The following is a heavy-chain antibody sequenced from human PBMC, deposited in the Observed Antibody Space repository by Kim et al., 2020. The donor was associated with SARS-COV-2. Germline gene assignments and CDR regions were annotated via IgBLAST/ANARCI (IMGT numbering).Heavy chain of an antibody. V-gene: IGHV3-33*01. CDR2: IWYDGSNK. Sequence: GGSLRLSCAASGFTFSSYGMHWVRQAPGKGLEWVAVIWYDGSNKYYADSVKGRFTISRDNSKNTLYLQMNSLRAEDTAVYYCARGSEFDGLSYCGGDCYLDYWGQGTLVTVSS. J-gene: IGHJ4*02. D-gene: IGHD2-21*02. CDR3: ARGSEFDGLSYCGGDCYLDY. CDR1: GFTFSSYG.